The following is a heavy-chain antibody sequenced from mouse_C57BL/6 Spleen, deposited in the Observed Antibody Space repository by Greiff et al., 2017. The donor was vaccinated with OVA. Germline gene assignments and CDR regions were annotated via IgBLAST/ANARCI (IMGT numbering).Heavy chain of an antibody. D-gene: IGHD2-5*01. CDR3: IYSNYDWFAY. CDR1: GFNIKDDY. V-gene: IGHV14-4*01. CDR2: IDPENGDT. J-gene: IGHJ3*01. Sequence: EVQLVESGAELVRPGASVKLSCTASGFNIKDDYMHWVKQRPEQGLEWIGWIDPENGDTEYASKFQGKATITADTSSNTAYLQLSSLTSEDTAVYYCIYSNYDWFAYWGQGTLVTVSA.